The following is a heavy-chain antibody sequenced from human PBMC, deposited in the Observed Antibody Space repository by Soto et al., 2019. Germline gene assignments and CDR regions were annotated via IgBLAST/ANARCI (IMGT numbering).Heavy chain of an antibody. V-gene: IGHV3-21*01. CDR3: AREYYYGSVPSYYYYMDV. J-gene: IGHJ6*03. CDR2: ISSSRSYI. CDR1: GFTFSSYW. Sequence: PGGSLRLSCAASGFTFSSYWMHWVRQAQGKGLVWVSSISSSRSYIYYADSVKGRFTISRDNAKNSLYLQMNSLRAEDTAVYYCAREYYYGSVPSYYYYMDVWGKGTTVTVSS. D-gene: IGHD3-10*01.